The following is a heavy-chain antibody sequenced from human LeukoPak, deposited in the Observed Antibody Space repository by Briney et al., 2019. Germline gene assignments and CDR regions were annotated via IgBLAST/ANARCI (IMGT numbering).Heavy chain of an antibody. J-gene: IGHJ3*02. CDR2: IYYSGST. V-gene: IGHV4-30-4*01. CDR1: GGSISSSYYY. D-gene: IGHD3-22*01. Sequence: SETLSLTCTVSGGSISSSYYYWSWIRQPPGKGLEWIGYIYYSGSTYYNPSLKSRVTISVDTSKNQFSLKLSSVTAADTAVYYCARPSYYDSSGIDIWGQGTMVTVSS. CDR3: ARPSYYDSSGIDI.